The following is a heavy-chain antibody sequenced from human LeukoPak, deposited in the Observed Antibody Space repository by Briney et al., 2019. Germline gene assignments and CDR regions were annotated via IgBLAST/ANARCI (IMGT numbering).Heavy chain of an antibody. J-gene: IGHJ3*02. CDR3: AKDYQGAFDI. Sequence: GRSLRLSCAASGFTFSSYGMHWVRQAPGKGLEWVAVIWYDGSNKYYADSVKGRFTISRDNSKNTLYLQMNSLRAEDTALYYCAKDYQGAFDIWGQGTMVTVSS. CDR2: IWYDGSNK. V-gene: IGHV3-33*06. CDR1: GFTFSSYG. D-gene: IGHD3-16*02.